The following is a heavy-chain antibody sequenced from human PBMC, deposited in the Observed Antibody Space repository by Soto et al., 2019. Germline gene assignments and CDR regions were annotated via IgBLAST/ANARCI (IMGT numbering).Heavy chain of an antibody. CDR1: GYTFTNYG. V-gene: IGHV1-18*01. J-gene: IGHJ5*02. Sequence: QVHLVQSGAEVTKPGASVKVSCKASGYTFTNYGINWVRRAPGQGLEWMGWISAHSGDTKYAQRFRDRVTMTTDTPTTTAYLELRSLTSDDTAVYYCARTITMIFVAPAPWGQGPLVTVSS. CDR2: ISAHSGDT. D-gene: IGHD3-22*01. CDR3: ARTITMIFVAPAP.